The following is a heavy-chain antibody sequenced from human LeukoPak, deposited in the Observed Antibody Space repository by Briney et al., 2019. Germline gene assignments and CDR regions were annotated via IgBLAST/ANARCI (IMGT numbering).Heavy chain of an antibody. Sequence: SETLSLTCTVSGGSISSSSYYWGWIRQPPGKGLEWIGSIYYSGSTYYNPSLKSRVTISVDTSKNQFSLRLSSVTAADTAVYYCARTATHDYGVQLSLFDYWGQGTLVTVSS. J-gene: IGHJ4*02. CDR2: IYYSGST. CDR1: GGSISSSSYY. CDR3: ARTATHDYGVQLSLFDY. D-gene: IGHD4-17*01. V-gene: IGHV4-39*01.